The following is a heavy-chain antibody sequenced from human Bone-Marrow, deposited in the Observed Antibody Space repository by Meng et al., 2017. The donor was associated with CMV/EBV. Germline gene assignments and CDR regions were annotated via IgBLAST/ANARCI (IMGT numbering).Heavy chain of an antibody. CDR2: IIPILGIA. D-gene: IGHD3-16*01. CDR3: AKGSGGTHAFDI. V-gene: IGHV1-69*10. CDR1: GGTFSSYA. J-gene: IGHJ3*02. Sequence: SVKVSCKASGGTFSSYAISWVRQAPGQGLEWMGGIIPILGIANYAQKFQGRVTITADKSTSTAYMELSSLRSEDTAVYYCAKGSGGTHAFDIWGQGTMVTVSS.